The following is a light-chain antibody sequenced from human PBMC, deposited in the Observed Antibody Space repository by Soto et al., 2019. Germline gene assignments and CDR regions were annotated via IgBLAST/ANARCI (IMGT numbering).Light chain of an antibody. CDR3: NSYTSSNTYV. J-gene: IGLJ1*01. Sequence: SVLNQPASGNRFDGQSITITKNGSSSDVGGYNYVSRYQQHPGKAPKLMIYDVSNRPSGISDRFSGSKSGNTASLTISGLQAEDEADYYCNSYTSSNTYVFGTGTKVTVL. CDR1: SSDVGGYNY. CDR2: DVS. V-gene: IGLV2-14*01.